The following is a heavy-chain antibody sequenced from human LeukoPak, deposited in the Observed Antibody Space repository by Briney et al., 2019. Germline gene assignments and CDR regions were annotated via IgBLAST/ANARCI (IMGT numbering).Heavy chain of an antibody. D-gene: IGHD6-19*01. V-gene: IGHV3-30*04. CDR1: GFTFSSYA. Sequence: GRSLRLSCAASGFTFSSYAMHWVRQAPGKGLEWVAVISYDGSNKYYADSVKGRFTISRDNSKNTLYLQMNSLRAEDTAVYYCAREKDGSGWYYFDYWGQGTLVTVSS. CDR3: AREKDGSGWYYFDY. CDR2: ISYDGSNK. J-gene: IGHJ4*02.